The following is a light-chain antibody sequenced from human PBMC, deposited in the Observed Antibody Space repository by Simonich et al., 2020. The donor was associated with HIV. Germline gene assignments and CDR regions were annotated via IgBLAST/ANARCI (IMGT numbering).Light chain of an antibody. CDR3: SSYAGSNKSVV. J-gene: IGLJ2*01. CDR2: EVS. CDR1: NSDVGGYNY. Sequence: QSALTQPPSASGVPGQSVTISRTGTNSDVGGYNYVSWYQQHPGKTPKLMIYEVSKLPYVVPNRFSGSKSGNPASLTVSGLQAEDEADYYCSSYAGSNKSVVFGGGTKLTVL. V-gene: IGLV2-8*01.